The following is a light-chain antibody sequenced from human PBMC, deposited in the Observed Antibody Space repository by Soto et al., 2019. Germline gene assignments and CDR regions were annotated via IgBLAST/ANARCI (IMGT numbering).Light chain of an antibody. V-gene: IGLV2-8*01. CDR1: SNDVGGYNY. CDR3: SSFAGSNILYV. J-gene: IGLJ1*01. CDR2: EVS. Sequence: QSVLTQHPSASGSPGQSVTISCTGTSNDVGGYNYVSWYRQHPGKAPKLMIYEVSKRPSGVPDRFSGSKSGNTASLTVSGLQAEDEADYYCSSFAGSNILYVFGSGTKVTVL.